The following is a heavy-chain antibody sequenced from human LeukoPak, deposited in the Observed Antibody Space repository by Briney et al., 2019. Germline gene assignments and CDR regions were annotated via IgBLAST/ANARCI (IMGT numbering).Heavy chain of an antibody. CDR1: GFTFSDYH. CDR2: ISASSTDI. CDR3: ARDRCSGGGCYYYYMDV. D-gene: IGHD2-15*01. V-gene: IGHV3-11*01. Sequence: PGGSLRLSCAASGFTFSDYHMSWIRQAPGKGLEWVSYISASSTDIHYPDSVKGRFTISRDNAKNSLYRQMNSLRAEDTAVYYWARDRCSGGGCYYYYMDVWGKETTVTISS. J-gene: IGHJ6*03.